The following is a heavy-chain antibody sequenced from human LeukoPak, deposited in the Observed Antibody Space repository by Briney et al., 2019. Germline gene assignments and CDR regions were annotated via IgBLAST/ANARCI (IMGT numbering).Heavy chain of an antibody. Sequence: ASVKVSCKVSGYTLTELSMHWVRQAPGKGLEWMGGFDPEDGETIYAQKFQGRVTMTEDTSTDTAYMELSSLRSEDTAVYYCATYPLWFGELGVVDYWGQGTLVTVSS. CDR3: ATYPLWFGELGVVDY. CDR1: GYTLTELS. V-gene: IGHV1-24*01. CDR2: FDPEDGET. D-gene: IGHD3-10*01. J-gene: IGHJ4*02.